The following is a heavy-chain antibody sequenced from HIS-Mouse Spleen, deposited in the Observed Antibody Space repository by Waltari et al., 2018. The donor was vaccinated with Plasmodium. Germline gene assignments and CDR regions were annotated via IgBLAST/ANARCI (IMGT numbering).Heavy chain of an antibody. D-gene: IGHD1-26*01. CDR3: ARGSRGLYSGSYFDY. J-gene: IGHJ4*02. CDR2: ISYDGSNK. CDR1: GFTFSSYA. V-gene: IGHV3-30-3*01. Sequence: QVPLVESGGGVVQPGRSLRLSCAASGFTFSSYAMHWVRQAPGKGLEWVAVISYDGSNKYYADSVKGRFTISRDNSKNTLYLQMNSLRAEDTAVYYCARGSRGLYSGSYFDYWGQGTLVTVSS.